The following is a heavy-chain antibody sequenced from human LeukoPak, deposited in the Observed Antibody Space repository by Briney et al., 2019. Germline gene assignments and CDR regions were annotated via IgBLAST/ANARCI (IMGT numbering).Heavy chain of an antibody. CDR3: ARGSPVEMATISGWFDP. D-gene: IGHD5-24*01. V-gene: IGHV4-34*01. CDR2: INHSGST. J-gene: IGHJ5*02. Sequence: SETLSLTCAVYGGSFSGYYWSWIRQPPGKGLEWIGGINHSGSTNYNPSLKSRVTISVDTSKNQFSLKLSSVTAADTAVYYCARGSPVEMATISGWFDPWGQGTLVTVSS. CDR1: GGSFSGYY.